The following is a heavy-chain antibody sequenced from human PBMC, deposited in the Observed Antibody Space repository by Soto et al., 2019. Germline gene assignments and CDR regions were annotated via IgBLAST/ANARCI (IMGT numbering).Heavy chain of an antibody. CDR1: GFTFSSYG. CDR3: AKDKRLSIADRPYYYYGMDV. Sequence: PGGSLRLSCAASGFTFSSYGMHWVRQAPGKGLEWVAVISYDGSNKYYADSVKGRFTISRDNSKNTLYLQMNSLRAEDTAVYYCAKDKRLSIADRPYYYYGMDVWGQGTTVTVSS. J-gene: IGHJ6*02. CDR2: ISYDGSNK. D-gene: IGHD6-6*01. V-gene: IGHV3-30*18.